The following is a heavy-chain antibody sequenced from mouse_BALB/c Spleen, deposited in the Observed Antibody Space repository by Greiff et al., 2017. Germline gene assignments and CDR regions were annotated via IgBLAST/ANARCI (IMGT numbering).Heavy chain of an antibody. CDR1: GFNIKDTY. D-gene: IGHD1-1*01. V-gene: IGHV14-3*02. J-gene: IGHJ4*01. CDR2: IDPANGNT. Sequence: EVQLQQSGAELVKPGASVKLSCTASGFNIKDTYMHWVKQRPEQGLEWIGRIDPANGNTKYDPKFQGKATITADTSSNTAYLQLSSLTSEDTAVYYCASYYYGSSKDAMDYWGQGTSVTVSS. CDR3: ASYYYGSSKDAMDY.